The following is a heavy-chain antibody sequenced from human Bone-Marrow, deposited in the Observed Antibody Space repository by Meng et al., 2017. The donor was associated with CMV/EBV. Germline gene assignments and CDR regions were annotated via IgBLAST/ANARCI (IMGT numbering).Heavy chain of an antibody. V-gene: IGHV1-18*01. CDR1: GYTFTSYG. Sequence: ASVKVSCKASGYTFTSYGISWVRQAPGQGLEWMGWISDYNGNTNYAQKLQGRVTMTTDTSTSTAYMELRSLRSDDTAVYYCARKREGDWNLFYFDYWGQGTLVTVSS. CDR3: ARKREGDWNLFYFDY. D-gene: IGHD1-1*01. J-gene: IGHJ4*02. CDR2: ISDYNGNT.